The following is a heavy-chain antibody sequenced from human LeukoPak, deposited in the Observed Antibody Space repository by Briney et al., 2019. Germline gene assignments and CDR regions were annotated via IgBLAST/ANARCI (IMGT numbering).Heavy chain of an antibody. J-gene: IGHJ4*02. Sequence: GGSLRLSCAASGFTFSSYSMNWVRQAPGKGLEWVSSISSSSSYIYYADSVKGRFTISRDNAKNSLYLQMNSLRPEDTAVYYCAKDRSPPRENSGSYYFDYWGRGTLVTVSS. CDR3: AKDRSPPRENSGSYYFDY. D-gene: IGHD1-1*01. V-gene: IGHV3-21*01. CDR2: ISSSSSYI. CDR1: GFTFSSYS.